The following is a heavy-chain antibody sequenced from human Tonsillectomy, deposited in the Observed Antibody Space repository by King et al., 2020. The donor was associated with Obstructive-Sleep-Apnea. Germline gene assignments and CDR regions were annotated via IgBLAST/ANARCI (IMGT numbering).Heavy chain of an antibody. Sequence: VQLVESGAELKQPGESLKISCKGSGYTLTTYWIAWVRQMPGKGLEWMGIIYPGDSDTRYSPAYEGQVTLSVDKSISTAYLQWSSLKASDTAIYYCARQDHGSGTYGMDVWGQGTTVTVSS. CDR2: IYPGDSDT. V-gene: IGHV5-51*01. D-gene: IGHD3-10*01. CDR1: GYTLTTYW. CDR3: ARQDHGSGTYGMDV. J-gene: IGHJ6*02.